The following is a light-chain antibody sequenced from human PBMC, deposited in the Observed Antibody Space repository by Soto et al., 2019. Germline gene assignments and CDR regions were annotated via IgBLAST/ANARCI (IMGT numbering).Light chain of an antibody. CDR2: AAS. Sequence: EIVLTQSPGTLSLSPGERATLSCRASQSLRSSYLGWYQQKPGQAPRILIYAASSRATGIPDRFSGSGSETDFTLTISRLEPEDSAVYYCQQYDTSPRTFGQGTKVDIK. J-gene: IGKJ1*01. CDR1: QSLRSSY. V-gene: IGKV3-20*01. CDR3: QQYDTSPRT.